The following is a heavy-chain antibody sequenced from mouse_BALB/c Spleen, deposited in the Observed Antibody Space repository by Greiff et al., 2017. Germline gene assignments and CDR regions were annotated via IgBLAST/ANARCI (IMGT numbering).Heavy chain of an antibody. V-gene: IGHV5-6-5*01. CDR3: ARDRYDGGFDY. J-gene: IGHJ2*01. Sequence: EVKLMESGGGLVKPGGSLKLSCAASGFTFSSYAMSWVRQTPEKRLEWVASISSGGSTYYPDSVKGRFTISRDNARNILYLQMSSLRSEDTAMYYCARDRYDGGFDYWGQGTTLTVSS. CDR2: ISSGGST. CDR1: GFTFSSYA. D-gene: IGHD2-14*01.